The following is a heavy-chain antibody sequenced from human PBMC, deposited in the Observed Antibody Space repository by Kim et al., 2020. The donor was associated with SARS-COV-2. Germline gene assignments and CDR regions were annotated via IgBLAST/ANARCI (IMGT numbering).Heavy chain of an antibody. J-gene: IGHJ4*02. V-gene: IGHV3-74*01. CDR1: GFTFRNSW. Sequence: GGSLRLSCAASGFTFRNSWMHWVRQTPEKGLVWVSRSNAGGTVTDYADSVKGRFTISRDNAKNSLYLHMNSLRVEDTAVYYCARGINDWYGVDYWGQGSLVTVSS. D-gene: IGHD3-9*01. CDR3: ARGINDWYGVDY. CDR2: SNAGGTVT.